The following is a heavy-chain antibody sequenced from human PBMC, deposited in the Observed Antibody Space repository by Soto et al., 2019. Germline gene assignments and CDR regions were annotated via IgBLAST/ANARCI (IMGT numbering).Heavy chain of an antibody. D-gene: IGHD6-13*01. Sequence: GESLKISCKGSGYSFTSYWIGWVRQMPRKGLEWMGIIYPSDSYTNYCPSFQGHVTISADKSISTAYLQWSSLKASDTAMYYCARLQAAAGDNDLTFDYWGQGTLVTVSS. CDR2: IYPSDSYT. J-gene: IGHJ4*02. V-gene: IGHV5-10-1*01. CDR3: ARLQAAAGDNDLTFDY. CDR1: GYSFTSYW.